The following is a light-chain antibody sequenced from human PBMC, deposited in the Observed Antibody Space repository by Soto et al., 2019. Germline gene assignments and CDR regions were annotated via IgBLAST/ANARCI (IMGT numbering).Light chain of an antibody. CDR2: GAS. V-gene: IGKV3-20*01. CDR3: QQYGSSGT. CDR1: QSISNN. J-gene: IGKJ1*01. Sequence: IGMTQSPASVYLSPVAKSILSFRASQSISNNFAWFQQKPGQVPRLFIYGASKRATGIPDRFSGGEAGTHFTLAISRLEPEDFAVYYCQQYGSSGTFGQGTKVDIK.